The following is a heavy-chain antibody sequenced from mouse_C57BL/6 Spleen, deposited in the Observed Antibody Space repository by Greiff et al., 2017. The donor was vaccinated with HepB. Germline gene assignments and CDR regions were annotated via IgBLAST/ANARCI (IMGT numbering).Heavy chain of an antibody. J-gene: IGHJ3*01. CDR1: GFTFSDYY. Sequence: DVMLVESEGGLVQPGSSMKLSCTASGFTFSDYYMAWVRQVPEKGLEWVANINYDGSSTYYLDSLKSRFIISRDNAKNILYLQMSSLKSEDTATYYCASSPYYYGSSSFAYWGQGTLVTASA. V-gene: IGHV5-16*01. CDR3: ASSPYYYGSSSFAY. CDR2: INYDGSST. D-gene: IGHD1-1*01.